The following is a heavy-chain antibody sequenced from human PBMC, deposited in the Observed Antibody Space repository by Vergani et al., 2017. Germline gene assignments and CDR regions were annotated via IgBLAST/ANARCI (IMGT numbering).Heavy chain of an antibody. D-gene: IGHD6-19*01. CDR3: ARDPLRREQWLVQLFGYFDY. Sequence: EVQLVESGGGLVKPGGSLRLSCAASGFTFSNYAMTWVRQAPGRGLEWVSVISYSGGTTYYADSVRGRFTISRDNSKNTLYLQMNSLRAEDTAVYYCARDPLRREQWLVQLFGYFDYWGQGTLVTVSS. CDR2: ISYSGGTT. V-gene: IGHV3-23*04. CDR1: GFTFSNYA. J-gene: IGHJ4*02.